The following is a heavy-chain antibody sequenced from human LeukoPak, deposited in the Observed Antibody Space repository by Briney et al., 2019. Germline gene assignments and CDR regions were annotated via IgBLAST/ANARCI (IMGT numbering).Heavy chain of an antibody. CDR2: ISAGGDLT. Sequence: GGSLRLSCAASTFTFSSHGMSWVRQAPEKGPEWVSCISAGGDLTYYADSVKGRFTISRDNSKNTLYLQMNSLRAEDTAMYYCAKIGLIGNWYFDLWGRGTLVTVSS. D-gene: IGHD1-26*01. V-gene: IGHV3-23*01. CDR1: TFTFSSHG. J-gene: IGHJ2*01. CDR3: AKIGLIGNWYFDL.